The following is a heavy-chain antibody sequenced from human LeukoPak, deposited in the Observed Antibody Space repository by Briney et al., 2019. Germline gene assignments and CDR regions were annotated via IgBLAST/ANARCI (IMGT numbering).Heavy chain of an antibody. V-gene: IGHV3-43D*03. CDR1: GFTFDDYA. J-gene: IGHJ4*02. CDR2: ISWDGGST. D-gene: IGHD6-13*01. Sequence: GGSLRLSCAASGFTFDDYAMHWVRQAPGKGLEWVSLISWDGGSTYYADSVKGRFTISRDNSKNSLYLQMNSLRAEDTALYYCAKDINKQQLGLELDYWGQGTLVTVSS. CDR3: AKDINKQQLGLELDY.